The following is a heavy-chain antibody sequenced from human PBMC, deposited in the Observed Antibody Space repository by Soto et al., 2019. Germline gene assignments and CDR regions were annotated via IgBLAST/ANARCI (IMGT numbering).Heavy chain of an antibody. CDR3: ARDRQYSSSWLDY. CDR2: ISYDGSNK. D-gene: IGHD6-13*01. CDR1: GFTFSSYA. V-gene: IGHV3-30-3*01. J-gene: IGHJ4*02. Sequence: GSLRLSCAASGFTFSSYAMHWVRQAPGKGLEWVAVISYDGSNKYYADSVKGRFTISRDNSKNTLYLQMNSLRAEDTAVYYCARDRQYSSSWLDYWGQGTRVTVSS.